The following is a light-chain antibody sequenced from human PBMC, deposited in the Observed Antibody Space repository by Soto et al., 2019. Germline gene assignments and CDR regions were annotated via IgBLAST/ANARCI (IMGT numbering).Light chain of an antibody. CDR1: QSVSSSS. CDR3: QQRSNWIT. J-gene: IGKJ5*01. Sequence: EIVFTQSPGTLSLSPGERATLSCRASQSVSSSSSAWYQQTRGQAPRLLIHDASSRATGIPDRFSGSGSGTDFTLTISRLEPEDFAVYYCQQRSNWITFGQGTRLEIK. CDR2: DAS. V-gene: IGKV3D-20*02.